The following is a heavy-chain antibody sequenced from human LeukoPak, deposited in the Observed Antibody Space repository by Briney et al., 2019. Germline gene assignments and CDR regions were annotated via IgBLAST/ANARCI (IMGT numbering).Heavy chain of an antibody. V-gene: IGHV4-4*07. J-gene: IGHJ4*02. CDR1: GGSISSYY. D-gene: IGHD3-10*01. Sequence: SETLSLTCTVSGGSISSYYWSWIRQPAGKGLEWIGRIYTSGSTNYNPSLKSRVTMSVDTSKNQFSLRLSSVTAADTAVYYCARGPPIYGSGSYPYKVWGQGTLVTVSS. CDR2: IYTSGST. CDR3: ARGPPIYGSGSYPYKV.